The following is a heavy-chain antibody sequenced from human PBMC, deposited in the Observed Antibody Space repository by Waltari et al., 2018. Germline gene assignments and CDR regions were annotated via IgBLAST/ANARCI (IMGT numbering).Heavy chain of an antibody. CDR3: ARDQGSTIGTIFDD. Sequence: QVQLQESGPGLVKPSETLSLTCIVSGGSIRSHYWSWIRQPPGKGLEWIAYIHDSGTTAYNPSLNSRVTISIDTSKNQFSLKLTSVTAADTAVYFCARDQGSTIGTIFDDWGQGTLVTVST. V-gene: IGHV4-59*11. J-gene: IGHJ4*02. CDR2: IHDSGTT. CDR1: GGSIRSHY. D-gene: IGHD1-1*01.